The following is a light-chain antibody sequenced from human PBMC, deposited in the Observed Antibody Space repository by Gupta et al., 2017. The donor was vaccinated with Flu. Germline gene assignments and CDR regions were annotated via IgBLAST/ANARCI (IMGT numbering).Light chain of an antibody. CDR3: MQALQTPFT. V-gene: IGKV2-28*01. CDR1: QSLLHSNGYKY. Sequence: DIVMTQSPLSLPVTPGEPASISCRSSQSLLHSNGYKYLDWYLQKPGQSPKLLTYLGSNRASGVPDRFSGSGSGTDFTLKISRVEAEDVGVYYCMQALQTPFTFGPGTKVDLK. CDR2: LGS. J-gene: IGKJ3*01.